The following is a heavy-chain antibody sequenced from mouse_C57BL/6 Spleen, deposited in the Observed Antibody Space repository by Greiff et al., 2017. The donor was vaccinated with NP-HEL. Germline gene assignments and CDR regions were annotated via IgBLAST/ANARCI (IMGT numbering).Heavy chain of an antibody. CDR2: INPSSGYT. D-gene: IGHD1-1*01. CDR1: GYTFTSYW. Sequence: VQLQQSGAELAKPGASVKLSCKASGYTFTSYWMHWVKQRPGQGLEWIGYINPSSGYTKYNQKFKDKATLTADKSSSTAYMQLSSLTYEDSAVYYCARGTTVVEKGFSYWGQGTLVTVSA. V-gene: IGHV1-7*01. J-gene: IGHJ3*01. CDR3: ARGTTVVEKGFSY.